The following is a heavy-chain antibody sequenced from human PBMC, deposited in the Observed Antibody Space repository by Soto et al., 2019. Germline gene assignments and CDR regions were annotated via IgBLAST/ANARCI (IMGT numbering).Heavy chain of an antibody. Sequence: QVQLVQSGAEVKQPGSSVTVSCKASGGTFSSYTISWVRQAPGQGLEWMGGIIPIFGTANYAQKFQGRVTITAEESTSTANTELSSLRSKDTAVYYCARGNHRWLQLWYFDLWGRGTIVTVSS. CDR2: IIPIFGTA. J-gene: IGHJ2*01. CDR1: GGTFSSYT. D-gene: IGHD5-12*01. V-gene: IGHV1-69*12. CDR3: ARGNHRWLQLWYFDL.